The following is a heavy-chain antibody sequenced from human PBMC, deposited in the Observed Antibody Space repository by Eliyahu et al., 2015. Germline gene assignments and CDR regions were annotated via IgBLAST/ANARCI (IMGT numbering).Heavy chain of an antibody. CDR1: GFPFXDYY. D-gene: IGHD4-17*01. J-gene: IGHJ1*01. CDR2: ISSSGSTI. V-gene: IGHV3-11*01. CDR3: ARSRTRVTTSFLLH. Sequence: QVQLVESGGGLVKPGGSLXLSCAASGFPFXDYYMSWIRQAPGKGLEWVSYISSSGSTIYYADSVKGRFTISRDNAKNSLYLQMNSLRAEDTAVYYCARSRTRVTTSFLLHWGQGTLVTVSS.